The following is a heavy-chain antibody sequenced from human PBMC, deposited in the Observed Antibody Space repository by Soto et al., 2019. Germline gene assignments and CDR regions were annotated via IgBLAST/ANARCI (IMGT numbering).Heavy chain of an antibody. CDR2: ISSGSSDT. V-gene: IGHV3-21*01. CDR3: ARVAY. J-gene: IGHJ4*02. CDR1: RFPFIRVR. Sequence: GGSMRHSCSASRFPFIRVRLNCVRQVPGKGLEWVASISSGSSDTWYADSVKGRFIISRDNAQNSLFLQMNTRRPEDTAMYYCARVAYWGPGTQVTVS.